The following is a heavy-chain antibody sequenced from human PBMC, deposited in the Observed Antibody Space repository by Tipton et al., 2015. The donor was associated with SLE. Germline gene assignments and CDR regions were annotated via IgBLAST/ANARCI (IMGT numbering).Heavy chain of an antibody. J-gene: IGHJ4*02. D-gene: IGHD1-7*01. Sequence: TLSLTCAVSGFSISSGYYWGWIRQPPGTGLEWIGCVSFSRTVDYDPSLTSRISGSLDTSKKQVSLKLASVTAADTAAYYCVRHQSGTMESVWGQGTLVIVSS. CDR1: GFSISSGYY. CDR3: VRHQSGTMESV. V-gene: IGHV4-38-2*01. CDR2: VSFSRTV.